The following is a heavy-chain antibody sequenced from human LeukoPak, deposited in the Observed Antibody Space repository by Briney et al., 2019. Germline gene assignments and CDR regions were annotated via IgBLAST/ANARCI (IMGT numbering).Heavy chain of an antibody. V-gene: IGHV4-34*01. CDR1: GGSFSGYY. Sequence: SETLSLTCAVYGGSFSGYYWSWIRQPPGKGLEWIGEINHSGSTNYNPSLKSRVTISVDTSKNQFSLKLSSVTAADTAVYYCARPASSGWPYWYFDLWGRGTLVTVSS. CDR2: INHSGST. D-gene: IGHD6-19*01. J-gene: IGHJ2*01. CDR3: ARPASSGWPYWYFDL.